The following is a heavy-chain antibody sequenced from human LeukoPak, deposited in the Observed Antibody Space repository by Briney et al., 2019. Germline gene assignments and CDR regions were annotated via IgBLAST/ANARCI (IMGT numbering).Heavy chain of an antibody. CDR2: ISAYNGNT. J-gene: IGHJ6*02. CDR3: ARGPVMTTVTTHAMTQPHYYYYGMDV. CDR1: GYTFTSYG. D-gene: IGHD4-17*01. V-gene: IGHV1-18*01. Sequence: GASVTVSCKASGYTFTSYGISWVRQAPGQGLEWMGWISAYNGNTNYAQKLQGRVTMTTDTSTSTAYMELRSLRSDDTAVYYCARGPVMTTVTTHAMTQPHYYYYGMDVWGQGTTVTVSS.